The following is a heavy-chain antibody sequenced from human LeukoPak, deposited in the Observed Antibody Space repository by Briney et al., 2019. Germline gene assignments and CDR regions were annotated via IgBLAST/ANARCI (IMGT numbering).Heavy chain of an antibody. CDR3: ARDPRTYDILTGSYYYYGMDV. J-gene: IGHJ6*04. D-gene: IGHD3-9*01. V-gene: IGHV4-59*01. Sequence: SETLSLTCTVSGGSLSSYYWSWIRQPPGKGLEWIGYIYYSGSTNYNPSLKSRVTISVDTSKNQFSLKLSSVTAADTAVYHCARDPRTYDILTGSYYYYGMDVWGKGTTVTVSS. CDR2: IYYSGST. CDR1: GGSLSSYY.